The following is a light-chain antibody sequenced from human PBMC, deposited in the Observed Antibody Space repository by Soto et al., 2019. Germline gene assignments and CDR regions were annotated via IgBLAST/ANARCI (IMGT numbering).Light chain of an antibody. Sequence: QSVLTQPPSASGSPGQSVTFSCTGTSSDVGNYIYVSWYQQHPGKAPKLILYEVSKRPSGVPDRFSGSKSGNTASLTVSGLQAEDEADYYCSSYAGSSTVFGTGTKLTVL. V-gene: IGLV2-8*01. J-gene: IGLJ1*01. CDR3: SSYAGSSTV. CDR1: SSDVGNYIY. CDR2: EVS.